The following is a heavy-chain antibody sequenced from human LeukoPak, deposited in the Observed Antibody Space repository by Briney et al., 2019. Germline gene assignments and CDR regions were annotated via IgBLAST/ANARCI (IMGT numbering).Heavy chain of an antibody. J-gene: IGHJ5*02. D-gene: IGHD3-22*01. CDR3: AKDIFAAITTAGAGFDP. Sequence: GRSLRHSCAASGFTFSDFGMHWVRQAPGKGLEWVAIISYDGSDKYFDGSNKDYADSVKGRFTISRDNSKNTLYLQMNSLRPEDTAVYYCAKDIFAAITTAGAGFDPWGQGTLVTVSS. CDR2: ISYDGSDKYFDGSNK. V-gene: IGHV3-30*18. CDR1: GFTFSDFG.